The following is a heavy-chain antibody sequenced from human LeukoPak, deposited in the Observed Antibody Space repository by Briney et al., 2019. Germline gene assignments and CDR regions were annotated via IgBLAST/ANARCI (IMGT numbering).Heavy chain of an antibody. V-gene: IGHV3-23*01. Sequence: GGSLRLSCAASGFTFSSYAMSWVRQAPGKGLEWVSAISGSGGSTYYADSVKGRFTISRDNSKNTLYLQMNSLRAEDTAVYYCAKRWGPYSGSNYGYDYWGQGTLVTVSS. CDR2: ISGSGGST. CDR1: GFTFSSYA. J-gene: IGHJ4*02. D-gene: IGHD1-26*01. CDR3: AKRWGPYSGSNYGYDY.